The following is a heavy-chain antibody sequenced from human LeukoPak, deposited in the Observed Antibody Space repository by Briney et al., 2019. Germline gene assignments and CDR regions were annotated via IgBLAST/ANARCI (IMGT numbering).Heavy chain of an antibody. J-gene: IGHJ4*02. Sequence: KAGGSLRLSCAASGFTFDDYTMHWVRQAPGKGLEWVSLISWDGGSTYYADSVKGRLTISRDNSKNSLYLQMNSLRSEDTALYYCAKELESAYTSGWYGTLDYWGQGTLVTVSS. CDR3: AKELESAYTSGWYGTLDY. V-gene: IGHV3-43*01. CDR2: ISWDGGST. CDR1: GFTFDDYT. D-gene: IGHD6-19*01.